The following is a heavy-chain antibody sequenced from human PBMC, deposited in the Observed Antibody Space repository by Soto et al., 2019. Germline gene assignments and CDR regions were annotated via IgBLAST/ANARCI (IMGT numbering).Heavy chain of an antibody. CDR2: VYQTGST. V-gene: IGHV4-39*07. CDR1: GGPISDDTSH. CDR3: ARLGNYYQSLDP. J-gene: IGHJ5*02. D-gene: IGHD4-4*01. Sequence: PSETLSLTXSVTGGPISDDTSHWAWIRQPPGEGLEWIGTVYQTGSTNYNPSLKSRVTISVDTSKNQFSLKLSSVTAADTAVYYCARLGNYYQSLDPWGPGTLVTVSS.